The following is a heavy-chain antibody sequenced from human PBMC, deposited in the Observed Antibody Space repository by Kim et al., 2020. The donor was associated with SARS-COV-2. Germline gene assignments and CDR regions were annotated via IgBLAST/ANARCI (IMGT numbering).Heavy chain of an antibody. CDR1: GGTFSSYA. V-gene: IGHV1-69*04. Sequence: SVKVSCKASGGTFSSYAIIWVRQAPGQGLEWMGRIIPILGIANYAQKFQGRVTITADNSTSTAYMELSSLRSEDTAAYYCARARAIAAAGVYYYYYMDV. D-gene: IGHD6-13*01. CDR2: IIPILGIA. CDR3: ARARAIAAAGVYYYYYMDV. J-gene: IGHJ6*03.